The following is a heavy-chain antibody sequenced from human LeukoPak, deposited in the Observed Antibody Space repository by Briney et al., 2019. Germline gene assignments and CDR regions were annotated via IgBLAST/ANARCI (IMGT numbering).Heavy chain of an antibody. Sequence: PSQTLSLTCTVSGGSISSGGYYWSWIWQPAGKGLEWIGRVFTSGSTNYNSSLKSRVTISMDKSKNQFSLKLSSVTAADTAVYYCARLYSSASIGVHYFDYWGQGALVTVSS. CDR3: ARLYSSASIGVHYFDY. CDR1: GGSISSGGYY. CDR2: VFTSGST. V-gene: IGHV4-61*02. J-gene: IGHJ4*02. D-gene: IGHD6-6*01.